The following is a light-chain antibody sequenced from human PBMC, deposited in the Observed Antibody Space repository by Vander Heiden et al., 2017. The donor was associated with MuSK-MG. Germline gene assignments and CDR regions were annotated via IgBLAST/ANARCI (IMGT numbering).Light chain of an antibody. Sequence: DIQMTQSPSTLSASLGDRVTITCRASQSIRSWLAWYQQKPGKAPKLLIYKASSLESGVPSRFSGSGSGTEFTLTISSLQPDDFANYYCQEDNSYWTFGQGTKVEIK. CDR1: QSIRSW. V-gene: IGKV1-5*03. J-gene: IGKJ1*01. CDR2: KAS. CDR3: QEDNSYWT.